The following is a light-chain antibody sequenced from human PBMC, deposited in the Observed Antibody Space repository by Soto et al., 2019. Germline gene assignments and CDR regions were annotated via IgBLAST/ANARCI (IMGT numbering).Light chain of an antibody. J-gene: IGKJ2*01. CDR3: QQYGSSPYT. Sequence: EIVLTQSPGTLSLSPGERATLSCRASQSINSNYLAWFQQKPGQAPRLLIYGASSRATGIPDRFSGSGSGTDFTLTISRLEPEDFAVYYCQQYGSSPYTFGQGTKLEIK. CDR1: QSINSNY. CDR2: GAS. V-gene: IGKV3-20*01.